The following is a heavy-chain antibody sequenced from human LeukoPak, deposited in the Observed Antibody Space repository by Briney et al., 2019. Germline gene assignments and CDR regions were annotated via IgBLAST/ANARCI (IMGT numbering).Heavy chain of an antibody. CDR3: VLDLFSAFAFEI. Sequence: PGGSLRLSCAASGFTFSRYGMHWVRQAPGKGLLWVSRINSDGSSTYYADSVKGRFTTSRDNAKNALHLQMNSLTAEDTAVYYCVLDLFSAFAFEIWGQGTMVTVSS. J-gene: IGHJ3*02. CDR1: GFTFSRYG. D-gene: IGHD3/OR15-3a*01. V-gene: IGHV3-74*01. CDR2: INSDGSST.